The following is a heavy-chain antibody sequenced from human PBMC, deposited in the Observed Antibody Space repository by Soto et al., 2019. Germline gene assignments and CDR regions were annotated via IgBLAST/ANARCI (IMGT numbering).Heavy chain of an antibody. CDR3: ARGHAYGGNSDAFDL. J-gene: IGHJ3*01. V-gene: IGHV1-69*14. CDR2: ILPVFGTA. D-gene: IGHD4-17*01. Sequence: QVHLVQSGAEVKKPGSSVKVSCKASGGTFSTSSINWPRQAPGQRPEWMGNILPVFGTADYAQKSRDRVTITADKSTNTAYMELRSLFSEDAAVYYCARGHAYGGNSDAFDLWGQGTVVTVSS. CDR1: GGTFSTSS.